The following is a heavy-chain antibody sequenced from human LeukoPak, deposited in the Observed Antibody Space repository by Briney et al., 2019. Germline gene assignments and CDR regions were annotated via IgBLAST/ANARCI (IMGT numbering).Heavy chain of an antibody. CDR1: GYRVTSDW. CDR3: AKTAYDILTGYSWEAFDI. CDR2: TYPRDSET. Sequence: GESLKISCKASGYRVTSDWVGWVRQMPVIVLEWMGVTYPRDSETKFSPSFQGQVTISVDKSITTAYLEWSSLKASDTVFYFKAKTAYDILTGYSWEAFDIWGQGTMVTVSS. J-gene: IGHJ3*02. D-gene: IGHD3-9*01. V-gene: IGHV5-51*01.